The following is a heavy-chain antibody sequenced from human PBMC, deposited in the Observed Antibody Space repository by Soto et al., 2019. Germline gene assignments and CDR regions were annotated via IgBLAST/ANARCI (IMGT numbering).Heavy chain of an antibody. D-gene: IGHD2-21*01. CDR2: ISAYNGNT. CDR1: GYTFTSYG. CDR3: ARHLNLFETYCGGDCYSGYYYMDV. J-gene: IGHJ6*03. Sequence: ASVKVSCKASGYTFTSYGISWVRQAPGQGLEWMGWISAYNGNTNYAQKLQGRVTMTTDTSTSTAYMGLRSLRSDDTAVYYCARHLNLFETYCGGDCYSGYYYMDVWGKGTTVTVSS. V-gene: IGHV1-18*01.